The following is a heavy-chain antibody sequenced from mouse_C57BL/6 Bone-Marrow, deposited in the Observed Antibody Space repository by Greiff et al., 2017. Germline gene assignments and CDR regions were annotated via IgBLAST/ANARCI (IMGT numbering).Heavy chain of an antibody. J-gene: IGHJ1*03. CDR1: GYTFTSYD. D-gene: IGHD1-1*01. Sequence: QVQLQQSGPELVKPGASVKLSCKASGYTFTSYDINWVKQRPGQGLEWIGWIYPRDGSTTYNEKFKGKATLTVDTSSSPAYMELHSLTSEDSAVYFWARWANYGSLWYFDVWGTGTTVTVSS. CDR3: ARWANYGSLWYFDV. V-gene: IGHV1-85*01. CDR2: IYPRDGST.